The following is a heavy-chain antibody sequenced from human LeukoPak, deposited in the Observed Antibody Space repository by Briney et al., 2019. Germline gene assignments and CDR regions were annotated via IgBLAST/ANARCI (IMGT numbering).Heavy chain of an antibody. D-gene: IGHD4-17*01. CDR2: IYYSGST. V-gene: IGHV4-39*07. CDR1: GGSISSSSYY. J-gene: IGHJ4*02. Sequence: SETLSLTCTVSGGSISSSSYYWGWIRQPPGKGLEWIGSIYYSGSTYYNPSLKSRVTISVDTSKNQFSLKLSSVTAADTAVYYCARGYGDFRVEGRYFHSWGQGTLVTVSS. CDR3: ARGYGDFRVEGRYFHS.